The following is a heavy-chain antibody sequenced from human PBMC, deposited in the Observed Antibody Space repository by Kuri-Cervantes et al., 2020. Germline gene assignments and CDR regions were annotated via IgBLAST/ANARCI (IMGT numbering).Heavy chain of an antibody. CDR3: ARGGWWFNDAFDI. J-gene: IGHJ3*02. Sequence: GESLKISCAASGFTFSSYWMSWVRQAPGKGLEWVANIKQDGSEKYYVDSVKGRFTISRDNAKNSLYLQMNSLRAEDTAVYYCARGGWWFNDAFDIWGQGTMVTVSS. CDR2: IKQDGSEK. CDR1: GFTFSSYW. D-gene: IGHD2-15*01. V-gene: IGHV3-7*04.